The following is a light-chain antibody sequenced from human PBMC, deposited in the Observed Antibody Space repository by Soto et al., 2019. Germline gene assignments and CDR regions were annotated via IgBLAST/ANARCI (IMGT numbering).Light chain of an antibody. Sequence: QSALTQPASVSGSPGQSITISCTGTSGDVGGYYYVSWYQQLPGKAPKLMISEVSNRPSGVSNRFSGSKSGNTASLTISGLQAEDEADYYCCSYAGSYTLWVFGGGTKVTVL. CDR3: CSYAGSYTLWV. CDR2: EVS. J-gene: IGLJ3*02. CDR1: SGDVGGYYY. V-gene: IGLV2-14*01.